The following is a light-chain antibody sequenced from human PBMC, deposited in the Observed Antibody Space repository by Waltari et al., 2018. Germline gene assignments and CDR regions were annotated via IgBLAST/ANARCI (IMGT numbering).Light chain of an antibody. J-gene: IGKJ4*01. CDR3: MQALESPLT. CDR2: LGS. V-gene: IGKV2-28*01. CDR1: RGHLHRNGYKY. Sequence: DIVMTQSPLSLPVTPGEPASISCRSSRGHLHRNGYKYLDWYLQRPGQSPQLLIYLGSNRSSVFPDRFSGSGSGTNFTLKIRRVEAEDVGVYFCMQALESPLTIGGGTKVEIK.